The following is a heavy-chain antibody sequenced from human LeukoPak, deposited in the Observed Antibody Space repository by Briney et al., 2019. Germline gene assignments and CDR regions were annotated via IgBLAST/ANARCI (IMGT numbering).Heavy chain of an antibody. CDR3: ARGLTRTYYYYYGMDV. D-gene: IGHD3-3*01. CDR1: GGSFSGYY. CDR2: INHSGST. Sequence: SETLSLTCAVYGGSFSGYYWSWIRQPPGKGLEWIGEINHSGSTNYNPSLKSRVTISVDTSKNQFSLKLSSVTAADTAVYYCARGLTRTYYYYYGMDVWGQGTTVTVFS. V-gene: IGHV4-34*01. J-gene: IGHJ6*02.